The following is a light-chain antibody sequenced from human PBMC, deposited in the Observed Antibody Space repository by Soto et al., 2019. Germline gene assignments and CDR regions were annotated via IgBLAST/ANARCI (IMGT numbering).Light chain of an antibody. CDR2: AAS. CDR1: QGIHNN. J-gene: IGKJ4*01. V-gene: IGKV1-27*01. Sequence: DIQMTQSPSSLSASVGDRVTITCRASQGIHNNLAWYQQKPGEVPKLIIYAASTLQSGVPSRFSGGGSGTDFTLTVNSLQPEDVATYYCQKYDGAPLTFGGGTKVEIE. CDR3: QKYDGAPLT.